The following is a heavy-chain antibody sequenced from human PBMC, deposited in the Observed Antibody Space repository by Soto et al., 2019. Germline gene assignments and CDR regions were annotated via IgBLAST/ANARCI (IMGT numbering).Heavy chain of an antibody. CDR1: GFSFSSYA. D-gene: IGHD2-2*01. Sequence: QPSGSTKLCRASCGFSFSSYAIHWVRQTPCRGLEWVAVISYDGSNKYYADSVKGRFTISRDNSKNTLYLQMNSLRAEDTAVYYGAKAFREYCSSTSCLGTRLQGFDPWGQGTLVTVSS. J-gene: IGHJ5*02. V-gene: IGHV3-30-3*01. CDR3: AKAFREYCSSTSCLGTRLQGFDP. CDR2: ISYDGSNK.